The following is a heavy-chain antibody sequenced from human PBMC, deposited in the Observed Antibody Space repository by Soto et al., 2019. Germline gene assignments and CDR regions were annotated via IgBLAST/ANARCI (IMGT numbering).Heavy chain of an antibody. J-gene: IGHJ3*02. CDR3: ARRGTRACGGVIVIRAFDI. CDR1: GGSFSGYY. D-gene: IGHD3-16*02. CDR2: INHSGST. Sequence: PSETLSLTCAVYGGSFSGYYWSWIRQPPGKGLEWIGEINHSGSTDYNPSLKSRVTISVDTSKNQFSLKLSSVTAADTAVYYCARRGTRACGGVIVIRAFDIWGQGTMVTVSS. V-gene: IGHV4-34*01.